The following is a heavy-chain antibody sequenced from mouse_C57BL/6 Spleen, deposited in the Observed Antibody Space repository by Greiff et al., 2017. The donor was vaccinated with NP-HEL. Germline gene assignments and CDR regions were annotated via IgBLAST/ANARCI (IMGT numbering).Heavy chain of an antibody. D-gene: IGHD1-1*01. Sequence: DVHLVESGGGLVQPGGSLSLSCAASGFTFTDYYMSWVRQPPGKALEWLGFIRNKANGYTTEYSASVKGRFTISRDNSQSILYLQLNALRAEDSATYYCARGDGSSYRFDYWGQGTTLTVSS. CDR1: GFTFTDYY. J-gene: IGHJ2*01. CDR2: IRNKANGYTT. CDR3: ARGDGSSYRFDY. V-gene: IGHV7-3*01.